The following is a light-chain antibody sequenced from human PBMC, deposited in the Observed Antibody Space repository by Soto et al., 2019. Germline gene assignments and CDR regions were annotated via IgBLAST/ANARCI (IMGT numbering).Light chain of an antibody. Sequence: IQLTQSPSFLSASVRDRVTISCRASQDISDFLAWYQQKPGKPPKLLIYAASTLQTEVPSRFSGSGSGAEFTLTINSLQPEDFATYYCQHLNSFPPAFGQGTRLEI. J-gene: IGKJ5*01. CDR2: AAS. CDR1: QDISDF. CDR3: QHLNSFPPA. V-gene: IGKV1-9*01.